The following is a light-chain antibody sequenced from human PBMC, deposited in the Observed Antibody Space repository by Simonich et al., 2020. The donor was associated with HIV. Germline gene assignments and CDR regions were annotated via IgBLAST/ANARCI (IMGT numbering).Light chain of an antibody. CDR3: QQYNSYPLT. CDR1: QGISSY. V-gene: IGKV1-9*01. Sequence: DIQLTQSPSFLSASVGDRLTITCRASQGISSYLAWYQQKPGKAPKLLIYDASTMQSGVPSRCSGSGSGTEFTLSISSLQPDDFATDYCQQYNSYPLTFGGGTKVEIK. J-gene: IGKJ4*01. CDR2: DAS.